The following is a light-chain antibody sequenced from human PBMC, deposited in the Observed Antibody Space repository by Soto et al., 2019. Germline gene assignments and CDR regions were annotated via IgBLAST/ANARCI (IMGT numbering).Light chain of an antibody. CDR3: CSYAGSYTSHYV. J-gene: IGLJ1*01. Sequence: QSALTQPRSVSGSPGQSVTISCTGTSSDVGGYNYVSWYQQHPGKAPKLMIYDVSKRPSGVPDRYSGSKSGNTASLTISGLQAEEEADYYCCSYAGSYTSHYVFGTGTKLTVL. CDR1: SSDVGGYNY. V-gene: IGLV2-11*01. CDR2: DVS.